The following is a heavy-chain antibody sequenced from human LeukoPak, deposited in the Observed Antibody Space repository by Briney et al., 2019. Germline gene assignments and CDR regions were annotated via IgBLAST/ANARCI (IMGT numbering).Heavy chain of an antibody. V-gene: IGHV4-59*08. J-gene: IGHJ5*02. CDR1: GGSISSYY. CDR2: IYYSGST. D-gene: IGHD2-8*01. CDR3: ARSEYAEGGFDP. Sequence: SETLSLTCTVSGGSISSYYWSWIRQPPGKGLEWIGYIYYSGSTNYNPSLKSRVTISVDTSKNQFSPKLSSVTAADTAVYYCARSEYAEGGFDPWGQGTLVTVSS.